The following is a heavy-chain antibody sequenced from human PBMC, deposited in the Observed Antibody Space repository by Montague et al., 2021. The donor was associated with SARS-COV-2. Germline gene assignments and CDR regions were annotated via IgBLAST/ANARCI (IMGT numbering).Heavy chain of an antibody. J-gene: IGHJ4*02. CDR3: ARTYYGGRPFDY. CDR1: GFSLSTSGMC. Sequence: PALVKPTQTLTPTCTSSGFSLSTSGMCVSWIRQPPGKALEWLARIDWDDDKYYSTSLKTRLTISKDTSKNQVVLTMTNMDPVDTATYYCARTYYGGRPFDYWGQGTLVTVSS. D-gene: IGHD4-23*01. CDR2: IDWDDDK. V-gene: IGHV2-70*11.